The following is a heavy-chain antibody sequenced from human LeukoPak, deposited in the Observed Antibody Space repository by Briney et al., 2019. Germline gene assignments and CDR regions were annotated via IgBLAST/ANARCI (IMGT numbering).Heavy chain of an antibody. CDR2: ISSSGGST. V-gene: IGHV3-23*01. CDR1: GFTFSSYA. D-gene: IGHD5-18*01. CDR3: AKSTGYSYGFDY. Sequence: PGGSLRLSCAASGFTFSSYAMSWVRQAPGKGLEWVSAISSSGGSTYYADSVKGRFTISRDNSKNTLYLQMNSLRAEDTAVYYCAKSTGYSYGFDYWGQGTLVTVSS. J-gene: IGHJ4*02.